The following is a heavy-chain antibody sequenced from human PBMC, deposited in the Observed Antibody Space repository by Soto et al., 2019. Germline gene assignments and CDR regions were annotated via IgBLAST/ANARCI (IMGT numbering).Heavy chain of an antibody. Sequence: QVQLQESGPGLVKPSETLSLTCTVSGGSVSSESHYWSWTRQTPGKGLEWIGNTYYTGSTNYNPSLKGRVTMSVDTFRDQVSLRLRSVTRADTVVYYCVRNQYDFRSGSYYYAMEVWGKGTKVTVSS. CDR1: GGSVSSESHY. J-gene: IGHJ6*04. CDR2: TYYTGST. V-gene: IGHV4-61*01. D-gene: IGHD3-3*01. CDR3: VRNQYDFRSGSYYYAMEV.